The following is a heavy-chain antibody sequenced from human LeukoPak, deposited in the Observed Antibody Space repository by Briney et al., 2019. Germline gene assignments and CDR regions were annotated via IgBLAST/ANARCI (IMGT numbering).Heavy chain of an antibody. CDR1: GFTFSTYA. CDR3: AKRTVAGGGYGYFFDY. D-gene: IGHD6-19*01. J-gene: IGHJ4*02. Sequence: GGSLRLSCAASGFTFSTYAITWVRQAPGKGLEWVSVISGSSDRSTYYADSVKGRFTISRDDSKNTLYMQMNSLRAEDPAIYYCAKRTVAGGGYGYFFDYWGQGTLVTVSS. CDR2: ISGSSDRST. V-gene: IGHV3-23*01.